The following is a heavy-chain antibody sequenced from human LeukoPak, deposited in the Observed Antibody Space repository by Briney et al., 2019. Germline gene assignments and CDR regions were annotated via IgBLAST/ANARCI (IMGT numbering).Heavy chain of an antibody. Sequence: GASVKVSCKASGYTFTSYDINWVRQAPGQGLEWMGGIIPIFGTANYAQKFQGRVTITTDESTSTAYMELSSLRSEDTAVYYCARVTPGGAYYYYYMDVWGKGTTVTVSS. CDR2: IIPIFGTA. J-gene: IGHJ6*03. CDR3: ARVTPGGAYYYYYMDV. V-gene: IGHV1-69*05. D-gene: IGHD4-23*01. CDR1: GYTFTSYD.